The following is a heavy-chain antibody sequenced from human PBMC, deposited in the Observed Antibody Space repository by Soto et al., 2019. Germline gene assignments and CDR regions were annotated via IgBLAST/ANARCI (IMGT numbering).Heavy chain of an antibody. CDR1: GGTFSSYA. J-gene: IGHJ6*02. CDR3: ARDAHYYCSGGSCYSGGAGYYYYGMDV. Sequence: GASVKVSGKASGGTFSSYAISWVRQAPGQGLEWMGGIIPIFGTANYAQKFQGRVTITADKSTSTAYMELSSLRSEDTAVYYCARDAHYYCSGGSCYSGGAGYYYYGMDVWGQGTTVTVSS. V-gene: IGHV1-69*06. D-gene: IGHD2-15*01. CDR2: IIPIFGTA.